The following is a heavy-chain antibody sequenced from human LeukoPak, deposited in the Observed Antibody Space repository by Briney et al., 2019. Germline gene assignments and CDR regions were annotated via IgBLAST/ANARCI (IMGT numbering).Heavy chain of an antibody. CDR1: GFTFSSYW. J-gene: IGHJ4*02. Sequence: PGGSLRLSCAASGFTFSSYWMHWVRQAPGKGLVWVSRINSDGSTTTYADSVKGRFTISRDNAKKSLYLQMNSLRDEDTAVYYCTTGELGGKYWGQGTLVTVSS. D-gene: IGHD2/OR15-2a*01. V-gene: IGHV3-74*01. CDR3: TTGELGGKY. CDR2: INSDGSTT.